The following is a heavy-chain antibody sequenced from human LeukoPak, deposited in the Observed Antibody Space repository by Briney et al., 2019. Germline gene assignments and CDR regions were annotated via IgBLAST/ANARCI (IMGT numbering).Heavy chain of an antibody. V-gene: IGHV3-53*01. CDR3: ARVPVASWIQLDS. CDR2: IYSGGST. CDR1: GFTVSSNY. Sequence: GGSLRLSCAASGFTVSSNYMSWVRQAPGKGLEGVSIIYSGGSTYFADSVKGRFTISRDNSKNTLYLQMNSLRAEDTALYYCARVPVASWIQLDSWGQGTLVTVSS. D-gene: IGHD6-13*01. J-gene: IGHJ4*02.